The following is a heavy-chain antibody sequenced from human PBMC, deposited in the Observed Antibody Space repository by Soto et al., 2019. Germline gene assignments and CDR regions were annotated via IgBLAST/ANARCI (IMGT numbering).Heavy chain of an antibody. V-gene: IGHV3-21*01. J-gene: IGHJ4*02. CDR1: GSTFSSYT. CDR3: ARDIDYYDSSGYYRDY. CDR2: IISSSSYI. Sequence: EVQLVESGGGLVKPGGSLRLSGAASGSTFSSYTRNWVRQPPGKGREGVSPIISSSSYIYYADSVKGRFTISRDNAKNSLYLQMNSLRAEDTAVYYCARDIDYYDSSGYYRDYWGQGTLVTVSS. D-gene: IGHD3-22*01.